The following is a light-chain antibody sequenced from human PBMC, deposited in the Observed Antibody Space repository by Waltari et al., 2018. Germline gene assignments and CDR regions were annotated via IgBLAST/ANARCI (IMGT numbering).Light chain of an antibody. Sequence: SPGERATLSGRTSQSVTRALAWYQQEPGQAPRLLIYGASNRATGIPDRFSGSGSGTDFSLTISSLEPEDFAVYYCQHYLRLPVTFGQGTKVEVK. CDR3: QHYLRLPVT. CDR1: QSVTRA. V-gene: IGKV3-20*01. J-gene: IGKJ1*01. CDR2: GAS.